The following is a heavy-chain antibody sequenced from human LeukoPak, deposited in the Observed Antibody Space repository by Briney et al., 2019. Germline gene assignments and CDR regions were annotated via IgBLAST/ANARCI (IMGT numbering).Heavy chain of an antibody. CDR1: GFTFSDYW. Sequence: PGGSLRLSCAASGFTFSDYWMSWVRQPPGKGLEWIGEINHSGSTNYNPSLKSRVTISVDTSKNQFSLKLSSVTAADTAVYYCARGRPTYCGGDCYHNWFDPWGQGTLVTVSS. D-gene: IGHD2-21*02. CDR3: ARGRPTYCGGDCYHNWFDP. J-gene: IGHJ5*02. CDR2: INHSGST. V-gene: IGHV4-34*01.